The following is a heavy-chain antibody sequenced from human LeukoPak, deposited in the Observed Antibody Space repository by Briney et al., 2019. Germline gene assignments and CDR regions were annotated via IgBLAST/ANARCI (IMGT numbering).Heavy chain of an antibody. D-gene: IGHD3-3*01. CDR1: GYTFTIYG. V-gene: IGHV1-18*01. CDR2: ISAYNGKT. Sequence: GASVRVSSKASGYTFTIYGISWVRQAPGQGVGWMGWISAYNGKTNYAQKLQGRVTMTTDTSTSTAYMELRSLRSDDTAVYYCARVPPSNYDFWSGYLQLYYFDYWGQGTLVTVSS. CDR3: ARVPPSNYDFWSGYLQLYYFDY. J-gene: IGHJ4*02.